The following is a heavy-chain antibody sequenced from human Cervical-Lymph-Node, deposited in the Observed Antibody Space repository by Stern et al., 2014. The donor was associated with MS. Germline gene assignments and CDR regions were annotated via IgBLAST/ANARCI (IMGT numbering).Heavy chain of an antibody. CDR2: VYYSGTT. Sequence: QLQESGPGLVKPSETLSLTCAVSGGSINHYYWSWIRQPPGKGLEWIGYVYYSGTTNYNPSLNSRLTISLDTSKKQFSLKLSSMTAADTAIYYCASGRVLYGSEYWGQGTLVTVSS. J-gene: IGHJ4*02. D-gene: IGHD3-10*01. CDR1: GGSINHYY. V-gene: IGHV4-59*01. CDR3: ASGRVLYGSEY.